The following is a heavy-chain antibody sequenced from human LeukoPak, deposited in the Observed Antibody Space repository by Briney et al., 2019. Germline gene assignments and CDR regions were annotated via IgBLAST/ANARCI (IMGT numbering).Heavy chain of an antibody. J-gene: IGHJ6*02. CDR3: ARGSSSWYLDYYYGMDV. CDR1: GFTFSDYY. V-gene: IGHV3-11*01. Sequence: GGSLRLSCAASGFTFSDYYMSWIRQAPGKGLEWASYISSSGSTIYYADSVKGRFTISRDNAKNSLYLQMNSLRAEDTAVYYCARGSSSWYLDYYYGMDVWGQGTTVTVSS. D-gene: IGHD6-13*01. CDR2: ISSSGSTI.